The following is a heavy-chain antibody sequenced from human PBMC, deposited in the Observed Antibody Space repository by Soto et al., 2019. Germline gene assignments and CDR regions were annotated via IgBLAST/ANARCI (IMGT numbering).Heavy chain of an antibody. J-gene: IGHJ4*02. Sequence: PGGSLRLSCAASGFTFNSAWLNWVRQAPGKGLEFVGRIKSKVDGGTTDYAAPVKGRFTISGDDSKDTLYLQMNNLKTEDTAVYYCTTDLPTLIPQVDYWGPGTLVTVSS. CDR2: IKSKVDGGTT. D-gene: IGHD4-4*01. V-gene: IGHV3-15*07. CDR3: TTDLPTLIPQVDY. CDR1: GFTFNSAW.